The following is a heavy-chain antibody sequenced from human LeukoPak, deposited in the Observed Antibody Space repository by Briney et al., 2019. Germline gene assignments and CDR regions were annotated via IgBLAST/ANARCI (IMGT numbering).Heavy chain of an antibody. CDR2: IWYDGSNK. Sequence: GGSLRLSCAASGFTFSSYGMHWVRQAPGKGLEWVAVIWYDGSNKYYADSVKGRFTISRDNSKNTLYLQMNSLRAEDTAVYYCVSGTTVTREIDYWGQGTLVTVSS. D-gene: IGHD4-17*01. CDR3: VSGTTVTREIDY. V-gene: IGHV3-33*01. J-gene: IGHJ4*02. CDR1: GFTFSSYG.